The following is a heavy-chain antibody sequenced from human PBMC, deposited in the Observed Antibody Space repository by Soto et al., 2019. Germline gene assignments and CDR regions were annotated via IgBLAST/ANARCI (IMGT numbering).Heavy chain of an antibody. V-gene: IGHV3-15*01. D-gene: IGHD3-16*01. Sequence: GESLILSCEGSGFSFSNDAMSWVRLPPGKGLEWLGRIKRTTDGGTPDYTAPVKGRFIISRDDSKNTLYLQMNSLKTEDTAVYYCTTNRGEWYYFDYWGQGTVVTVSS. CDR1: GFSFSNDA. J-gene: IGHJ4*02. CDR2: IKRTTDGGTP. CDR3: TTNRGEWYYFDY.